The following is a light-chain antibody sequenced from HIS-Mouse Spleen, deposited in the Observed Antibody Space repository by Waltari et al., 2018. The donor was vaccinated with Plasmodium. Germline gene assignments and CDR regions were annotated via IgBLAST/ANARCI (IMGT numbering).Light chain of an antibody. CDR1: NIGSKS. Sequence: SYVLTQPPSVSVAPGQTARITCGGDNIGSKSVQWYQQKPGQAPVLVVYGDSDRPSGIPDRFSGSNSGNTATLTISRVEAGDEADYYCQVWDSSSDHVVFGGGTKLTVL. CDR3: QVWDSSSDHVV. V-gene: IGLV3-21*02. J-gene: IGLJ2*01. CDR2: GDS.